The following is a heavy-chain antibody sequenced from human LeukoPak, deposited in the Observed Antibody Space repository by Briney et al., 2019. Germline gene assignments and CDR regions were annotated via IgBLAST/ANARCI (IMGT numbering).Heavy chain of an antibody. CDR2: ISSSGSTI. CDR3: AKSITMIVVAAYYFDY. V-gene: IGHV3-48*03. Sequence: PGGSLRLSCAASGFTFSSYEMNWVRQAPGKGLEWVSYISSSGSTIYYADSVKGRFTISRDNAKNSLYLQMNSLRAEDTAVYYCAKSITMIVVAAYYFDYWGQGTLVTVSS. D-gene: IGHD3-22*01. CDR1: GFTFSSYE. J-gene: IGHJ4*02.